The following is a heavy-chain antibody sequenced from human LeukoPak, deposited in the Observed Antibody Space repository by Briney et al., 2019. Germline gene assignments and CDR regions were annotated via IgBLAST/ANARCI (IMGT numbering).Heavy chain of an antibody. CDR1: GYTFTSYG. CDR3: AREGAARLLGATIGPIIDY. J-gene: IGHJ4*02. D-gene: IGHD5-12*01. CDR2: ISAYNGNT. Sequence: ASVKVSCKASGYTFTSYGISWVRQAPGQGLEWMGWISAYNGNTNYAQKLQGRVTMTTDTSTSTAYMELRSLRSDDTAVYYCAREGAARLLGATIGPIIDYWGQGTLVTVSS. V-gene: IGHV1-18*01.